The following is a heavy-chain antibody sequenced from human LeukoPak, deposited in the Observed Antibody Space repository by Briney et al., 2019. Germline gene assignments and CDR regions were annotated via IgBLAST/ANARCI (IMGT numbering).Heavy chain of an antibody. D-gene: IGHD3-10*01. CDR1: GYTFTDYY. Sequence: ASVKVSCKASGYTFTDYYMHWMRQAPGQGLEWLGWINPNNGGTNYAQKFQGRVTMTRDTSISTAYMELSSLRSDDTAVYYCARDRGGGSGTYYILYWGLGSLVTVSS. CDR3: ARDRGGGSGTYYILY. V-gene: IGHV1-2*02. CDR2: INPNNGGT. J-gene: IGHJ4*02.